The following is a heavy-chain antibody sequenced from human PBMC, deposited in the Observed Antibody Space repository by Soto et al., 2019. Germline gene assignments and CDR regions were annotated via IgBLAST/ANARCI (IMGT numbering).Heavy chain of an antibody. V-gene: IGHV3-23*01. J-gene: IGHJ4*02. D-gene: IGHD1-1*01. CDR1: GFTFSSYA. CDR2: ISGSGGST. CDR3: AKDLRGDNWNDDWLDY. Sequence: EVQLLESGGGLVQPGESLRLSCAASGFTFSSYAMSWVRQAPGKGLEWVSAISGSGGSTYYADSVKGRFTISRDNSKNTLYLQMNSLRAEDTAVYYCAKDLRGDNWNDDWLDYWGQGTLVTVSS.